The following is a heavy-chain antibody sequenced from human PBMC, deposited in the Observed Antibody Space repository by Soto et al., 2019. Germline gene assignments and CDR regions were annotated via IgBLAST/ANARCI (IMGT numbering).Heavy chain of an antibody. CDR1: GYSFTSYG. CDR3: ARGGYYDSSGSRNYHYYGMDV. D-gene: IGHD3-22*01. CDR2: ISPYDDNT. V-gene: IGHV1-18*01. Sequence: QVQLVQSGGEVKKPGASVRVSCKTSGYSFTSYGISSVRQAPGQGLEWLGWISPYDDNTNYAQNLQGRVSMSTDTSTRTAYMELRSLRSDDTAVYYCARGGYYDSSGSRNYHYYGMDVWGQGTTITVS. J-gene: IGHJ6*02.